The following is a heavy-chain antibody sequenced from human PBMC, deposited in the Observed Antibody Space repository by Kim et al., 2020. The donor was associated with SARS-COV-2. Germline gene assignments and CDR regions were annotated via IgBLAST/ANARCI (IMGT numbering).Heavy chain of an antibody. CDR2: INQGGTEK. CDR3: ARTHYGDYV. V-gene: IGHV3-7*01. D-gene: IGHD4-17*01. J-gene: IGHJ4*02. Sequence: GGSLRLSCAASGFTFSTYWMTWVRQAPGKVLEWVANINQGGTEKYYVDSVKGRFTISRDNAKNSLFLDVNSLRVEDTAVYYCARTHYGDYVWGQGTLVTVSS. CDR1: GFTFSTYW.